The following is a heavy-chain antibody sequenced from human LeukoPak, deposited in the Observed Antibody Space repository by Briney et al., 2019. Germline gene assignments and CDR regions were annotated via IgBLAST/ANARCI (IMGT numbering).Heavy chain of an antibody. V-gene: IGHV1-2*02. J-gene: IGHJ5*02. CDR2: INPNSGGT. CDR3: ARDRGGYYDSSGYYYGYNWFDP. Sequence: ASVKVSCKASGYTLTGYYMHWVRQAPGQGLEWMGWINPNSGGTNYAQKFQGRVTMTRDTSISTAYMELSRLRSDDTAVYYCARDRGGYYDSSGYYYGYNWFDPWGQGTLVTVSS. D-gene: IGHD3-22*01. CDR1: GYTLTGYY.